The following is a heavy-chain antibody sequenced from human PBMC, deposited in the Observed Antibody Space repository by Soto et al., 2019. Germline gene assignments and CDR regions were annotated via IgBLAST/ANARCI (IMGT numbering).Heavy chain of an antibody. CDR3: AKDRGGFLEWLLLDD. V-gene: IGHV3-30*18. Sequence: GGSLRLSCAASGFTFSSYGMHWVRQAPGKGLEWVAIISYDGSNKHYADSVKGRFTISRDSSKNRLYLQMNSLRAEDTAVYYCAKDRGGFLEWLLLDDWGQGTLVTVSS. CDR1: GFTFSSYG. CDR2: ISYDGSNK. D-gene: IGHD3-3*01. J-gene: IGHJ4*02.